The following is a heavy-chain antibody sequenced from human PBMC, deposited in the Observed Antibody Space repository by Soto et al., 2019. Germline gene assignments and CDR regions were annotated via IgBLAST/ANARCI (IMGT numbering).Heavy chain of an antibody. Sequence: GGSLRLSCAASGFTFSNAWLSWVRHAPGKGPEWVGRIKSKTDGGTTDYAAPVKGRFTISRDDSKNTLYLQMNSLKTEDTAVYYCTTDIYYDSSGYYYRYYYYGMDGWGQGTTVTVSS. J-gene: IGHJ6*02. D-gene: IGHD3-22*01. CDR2: IKSKTDGGTT. V-gene: IGHV3-15*01. CDR1: GFTFSNAW. CDR3: TTDIYYDSSGYYYRYYYYGMDG.